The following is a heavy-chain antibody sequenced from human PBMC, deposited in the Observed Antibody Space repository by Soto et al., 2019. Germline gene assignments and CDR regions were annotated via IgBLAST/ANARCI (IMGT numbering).Heavy chain of an antibody. D-gene: IGHD6-6*01. CDR2: IIPIFGTA. J-gene: IGHJ5*02. CDR3: AGLGWWIAARQGDYNWFDP. Sequence: QVQLVQSGAEVKKPGSSVKVSCTASGGTFSSYAISWVRQAPGQGLEWMGGIIPIFGTANYAQKFQGRVTITADESTSTAYMELSSLRSEDTAVYYCAGLGWWIAARQGDYNWFDPWGQGTLVTVSS. CDR1: GGTFSSYA. V-gene: IGHV1-69*01.